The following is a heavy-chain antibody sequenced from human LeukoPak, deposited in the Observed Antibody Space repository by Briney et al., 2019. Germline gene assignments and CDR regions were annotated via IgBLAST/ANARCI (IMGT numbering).Heavy chain of an antibody. CDR3: ARLYCSSTSCSPRKYYFDY. CDR1: GYTFTSYG. Sequence: ASVTVSCKASGYTFTSYGISWVRQAPGQGVEGMGWISAYNGNTNYAQKLQGRVTMTTDTSTSTAYMELRSLRSDDTAVYYCARLYCSSTSCSPRKYYFDYWGQGTLVTVSS. V-gene: IGHV1-18*01. J-gene: IGHJ4*02. D-gene: IGHD2-2*01. CDR2: ISAYNGNT.